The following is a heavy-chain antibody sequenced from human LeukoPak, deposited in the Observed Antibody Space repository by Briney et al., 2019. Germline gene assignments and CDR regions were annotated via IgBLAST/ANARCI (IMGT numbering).Heavy chain of an antibody. J-gene: IGHJ3*02. D-gene: IGHD1-26*01. Sequence: GESLKISCKGSGYSFTSYWIGWVRQMPGKGLEWMGIIYPGDSDTRYSPSFQGQVTISADKSIGTAYLQWSSLKASDTAMYYCASVYFRGATTPNDAFDIWGQGTMVTVSS. CDR1: GYSFTSYW. CDR3: ASVYFRGATTPNDAFDI. V-gene: IGHV5-51*01. CDR2: IYPGDSDT.